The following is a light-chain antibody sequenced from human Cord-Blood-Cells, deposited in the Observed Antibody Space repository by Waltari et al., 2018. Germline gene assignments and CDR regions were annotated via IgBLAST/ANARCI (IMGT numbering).Light chain of an antibody. CDR1: QRVSSSY. J-gene: IGKJ2*01. CDR3: QQYGSSPPYT. V-gene: IGKV3-20*01. CDR2: GAS. Sequence: EIVLTQSPGTLSLTPGERDTLSCRSSQRVSSSYLAWYQKKPGQAPRLLIYGASSRATGIPDRFSGSGSGTDFTLTISRLEPEDFAVYYCQQYGSSPPYTFGQGTKLEIK.